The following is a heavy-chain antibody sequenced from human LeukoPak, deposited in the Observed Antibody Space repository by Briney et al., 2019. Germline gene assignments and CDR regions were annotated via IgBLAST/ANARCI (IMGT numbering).Heavy chain of an antibody. CDR3: ARDRSSGWPEYFQH. CDR2: ISYDGSNK. V-gene: IGHV3-30-3*01. J-gene: IGHJ1*01. D-gene: IGHD6-19*01. Sequence: PGGSLRLSCAASGFTFSSYAMHWVRQAPGKGLEWVAVISYDGSNKYYADSVKGRFTISRDNSKNTLYLQMNSLRAEDTAVYYCARDRSSGWPEYFQHWGQGTPVTVSS. CDR1: GFTFSSYA.